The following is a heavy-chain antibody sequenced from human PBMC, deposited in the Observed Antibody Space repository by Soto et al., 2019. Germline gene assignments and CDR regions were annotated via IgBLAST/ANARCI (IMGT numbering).Heavy chain of an antibody. CDR1: GFTFSSYS. V-gene: IGHV3-21*01. Sequence: EVQLVESGGGLVKPGGSLRLSCAASGFTFSSYSMNWVRQAPGKGLEWVSSISSSGSYIYCADSVKGRFTISRDNAKNSLYLQMNSLRAEDTAVYYCARMGVDGSKNYYYYGMDVWGQGTTVTVSS. D-gene: IGHD2-8*01. CDR2: ISSSGSYI. CDR3: ARMGVDGSKNYYYYGMDV. J-gene: IGHJ6*02.